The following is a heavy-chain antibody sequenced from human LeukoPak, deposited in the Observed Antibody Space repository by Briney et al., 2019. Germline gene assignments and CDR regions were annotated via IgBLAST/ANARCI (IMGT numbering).Heavy chain of an antibody. Sequence: ASVTVSCKASGYTFTSYGISWVRQAPGQGLEWMGWISAYNGNTNYAQKLQGRVTMTTDTSTSTAYMELRSLRSDDTAVYYCARGPVSYYYDSSGYYDRRGYFDYWGQGTLVTVSS. CDR3: ARGPVSYYYDSSGYYDRRGYFDY. CDR1: GYTFTSYG. J-gene: IGHJ4*02. CDR2: ISAYNGNT. D-gene: IGHD3-22*01. V-gene: IGHV1-18*01.